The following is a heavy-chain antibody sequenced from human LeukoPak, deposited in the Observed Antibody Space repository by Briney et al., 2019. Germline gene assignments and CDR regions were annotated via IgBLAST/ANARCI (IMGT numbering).Heavy chain of an antibody. V-gene: IGHV5-51*01. CDR2: IYPGDYDT. CDR1: GFNFNNYC. D-gene: IGHD3-22*01. Sequence: GESLKTSCEASGFNFNNYCVGWVRQMPGKGLEWMGIIYPGDYDTRYSPSFQGHVTISVDKSISTAYLQWRSLRASDTAMYFCAGHSVDTDDTCDVWGEGTIVTVSA. J-gene: IGHJ3*01. CDR3: AGHSVDTDDTCDV.